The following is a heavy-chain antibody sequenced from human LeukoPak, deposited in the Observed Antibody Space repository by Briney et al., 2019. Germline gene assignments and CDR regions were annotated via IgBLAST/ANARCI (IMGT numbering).Heavy chain of an antibody. CDR1: GGSFSGYY. Sequence: SETLSLTCAVYGGSFSGYYWSWLRQPPGKGLEWIGEINHSGSTNYNPSLKSRVTISVDTSKNQFSLKLSSVTAADTAVYYCVAYCSGGSCYQKGDYWGQGTLVTVSS. J-gene: IGHJ4*02. CDR2: INHSGST. V-gene: IGHV4-34*01. CDR3: VAYCSGGSCYQKGDY. D-gene: IGHD2-15*01.